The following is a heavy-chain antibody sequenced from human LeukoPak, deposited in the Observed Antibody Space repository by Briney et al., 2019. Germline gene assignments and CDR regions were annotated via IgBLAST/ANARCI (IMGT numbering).Heavy chain of an antibody. J-gene: IGHJ4*02. V-gene: IGHV3-21*01. CDR1: GFTFSSYS. CDR2: ISSSSSYI. D-gene: IGHD3-22*01. CDR3: AREEYYYDSSGYYYGSGGDY. Sequence: GGSLRLSCAASGFTFSSYSMNWVRQAPGKGLEWVSSISSSSSYIYYADSVKGRFTISRDNAKNSLYLQMNSLRAEDTAVYYCAREEYYYDSSGYYYGSGGDYWGQGTLVTVSS.